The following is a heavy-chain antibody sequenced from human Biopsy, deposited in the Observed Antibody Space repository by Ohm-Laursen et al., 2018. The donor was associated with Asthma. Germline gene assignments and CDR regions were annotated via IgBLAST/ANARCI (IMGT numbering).Heavy chain of an antibody. CDR1: GGSMTPTSHY. V-gene: IGHV4-39*01. Sequence: GTLSLTCSVSGGSMTPTSHYWDWIRQPPGTGLEWIGYISYGGKTSYNPSLQNRVPISRDTSKNKFSLRLASVTAADSAGYFCARRITIFGVVQKDHGMDAWGQGTTVIVSS. CDR3: ARRITIFGVVQKDHGMDA. D-gene: IGHD3-3*01. J-gene: IGHJ6*02. CDR2: ISYGGKT.